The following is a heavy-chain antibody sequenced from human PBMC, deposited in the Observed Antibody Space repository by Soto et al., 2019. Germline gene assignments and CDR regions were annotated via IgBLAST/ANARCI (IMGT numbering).Heavy chain of an antibody. Sequence: SETLSLTCAVSGYSISSGYYWGWIRQPPGKGLEWIGSIYHSGSTYYNPSLKSRVTISVDTSKNQFSLKLSSVTAADTAVYYCATYPTVVTPGGYWGHGTLVTVSS. CDR2: IYHSGST. D-gene: IGHD4-17*01. V-gene: IGHV4-38-2*01. CDR1: GYSISSGYY. CDR3: ATYPTVVTPGGY. J-gene: IGHJ4*01.